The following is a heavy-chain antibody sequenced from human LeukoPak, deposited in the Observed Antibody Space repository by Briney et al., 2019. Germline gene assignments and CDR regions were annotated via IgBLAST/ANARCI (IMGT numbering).Heavy chain of an antibody. V-gene: IGHV3-7*01. CDR3: ARDGYFGSDSVTGAGALGDYYMDV. CDR1: GFTFRNYW. Sequence: GGSLRLSCAASGFTFRNYWMRWVRQAPGKGLEWVANIKEDGSEKYYVDSVKGRFTISRDNAKNSLYLQMNSLRAEDTALYYCARDGYFGSDSVTGAGALGDYYMDVWGKGTTVTVSS. J-gene: IGHJ6*03. CDR2: IKEDGSEK. D-gene: IGHD3-9*01.